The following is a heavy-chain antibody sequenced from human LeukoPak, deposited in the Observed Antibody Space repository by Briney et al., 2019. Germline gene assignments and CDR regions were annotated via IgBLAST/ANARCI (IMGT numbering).Heavy chain of an antibody. J-gene: IGHJ4*02. D-gene: IGHD2-2*01. CDR2: INWSGGST. V-gene: IGHV3-20*04. CDR3: ARAPITSPFYFAY. Sequence: GGSLRLSCTASGFAFDEHGMSWVRQVPGKGLEWVSGINWSGGSTGYADPLRGRFTISRDNAKNSLYLQMDSLRAEDTALYYCARAPITSPFYFAYWGQGTLHTVSS. CDR1: GFAFDEHG.